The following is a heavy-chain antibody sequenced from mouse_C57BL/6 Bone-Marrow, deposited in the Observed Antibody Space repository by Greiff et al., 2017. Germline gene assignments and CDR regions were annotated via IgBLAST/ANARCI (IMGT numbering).Heavy chain of an antibody. V-gene: IGHV1-26*01. CDR2: INPNNGGT. CDR1: GYTFTDYY. D-gene: IGHD3-1*01. J-gene: IGHJ2*01. CDR3: ARRICDASGDY. Sequence: EVQLQQSGPELVKPGASVKISCKASGYTFTDYYMNWVKQSHGKSLEWIGDINPNNGGTSYNQKFKGKATLTVDKSSSTAYMELRSLTSEDSAVYYCARRICDASGDYWGQGTTLTVSS.